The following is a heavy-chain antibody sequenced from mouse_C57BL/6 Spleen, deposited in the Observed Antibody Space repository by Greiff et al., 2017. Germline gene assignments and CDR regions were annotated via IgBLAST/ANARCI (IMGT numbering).Heavy chain of an antibody. J-gene: IGHJ4*01. CDR1: GFTFSSYA. Sequence: EVKVVESGGGLVKPGGSLKLSCAASGFTFSSYAMSWVRQTPEKRLEWVATISDGGSYTYYPDNVKGRFTISRDNAKNHLYLQMSHLKSEDTAMYYCARDYSNYGGGAMDYWGQGTSVTVSS. V-gene: IGHV5-4*03. CDR3: ARDYSNYGGGAMDY. CDR2: ISDGGSYT. D-gene: IGHD2-5*01.